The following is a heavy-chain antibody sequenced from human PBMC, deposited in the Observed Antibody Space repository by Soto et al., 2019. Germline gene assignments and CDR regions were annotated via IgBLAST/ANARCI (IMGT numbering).Heavy chain of an antibody. D-gene: IGHD2-15*01. V-gene: IGHV3-23*01. J-gene: IGHJ4*02. CDR2: VSSGGGT. Sequence: PVGSLRLSCAASGFTFSTYAMGWVRQAPGKGLEWVSVVSSGGGTHYADSVKGRFTVSRDNSKKTLSLQMNSLRADDTAVYYCAKRRGAGGHFDYWGQGALVTVSS. CDR1: GFTFSTYA. CDR3: AKRRGAGGHFDY.